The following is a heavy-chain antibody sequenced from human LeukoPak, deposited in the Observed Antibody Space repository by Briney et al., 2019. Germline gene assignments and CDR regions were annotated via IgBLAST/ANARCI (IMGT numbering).Heavy chain of an antibody. CDR1: GGTFSSYA. CDR2: IIPIFGTA. D-gene: IGHD3-22*01. V-gene: IGHV1-69*05. J-gene: IGHJ4*02. CDR3: ARGGNYYDSSGYYYYFDY. Sequence: SVKDSYKASGGTFSSYAISWVRQAPGQGLEWMGGIIPIFGTANYAQKFQGRVTITTDESTSTAYMELSSLRSEDTAVYYCARGGNYYDSSGYYYYFDYWGQGTLVTVSS.